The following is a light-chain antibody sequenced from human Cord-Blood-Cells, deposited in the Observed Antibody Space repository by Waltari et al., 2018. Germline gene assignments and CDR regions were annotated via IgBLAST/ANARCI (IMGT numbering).Light chain of an antibody. CDR3: QSADSSGTYV. CDR2: KDS. CDR1: ALPKQY. Sequence: SYELTQPPSVSVSPGQTARIPCSGGALPKQYAYWYQQKPGQAPVLVIYKDSERPSGIPERFSGSSSGTTVTLTISGVQAEDEADYYCQSADSSGTYVFGTGTKVTVL. J-gene: IGLJ1*01. V-gene: IGLV3-25*03.